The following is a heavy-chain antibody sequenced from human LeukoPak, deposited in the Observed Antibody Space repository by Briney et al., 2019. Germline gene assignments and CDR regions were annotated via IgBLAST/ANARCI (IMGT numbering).Heavy chain of an antibody. CDR2: IYYSGST. V-gene: IGHV4-59*01. Sequence: SETLSLTCTVSGGSISSYYWSWIRQPPGKGLEWIGYIYYSGSTNYNPSLKSRVTISVDTSKNQFSLKLSSVTAADTAVYYCARDVGYCSGGSCYPGYFDYWGQGTLVTVSS. J-gene: IGHJ4*02. CDR3: ARDVGYCSGGSCYPGYFDY. CDR1: GGSISSYY. D-gene: IGHD2-15*01.